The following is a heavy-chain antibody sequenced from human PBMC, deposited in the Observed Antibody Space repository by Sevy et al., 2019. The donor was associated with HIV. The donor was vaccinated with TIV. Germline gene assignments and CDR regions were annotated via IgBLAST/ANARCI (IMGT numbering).Heavy chain of an antibody. D-gene: IGHD5-18*01. CDR3: ARHSFKHGYRPHYFDY. V-gene: IGHV4-39*01. Sequence: SDTLSLTCSVPGGSITSKNYFWAWIRQSPGKGLEWIGSIYHSGSTYHSPSLQSRVGISVDTSRRHFSLKLSSVTATDTAVYYCARHSFKHGYRPHYFDYWSQGTLVTVSS. J-gene: IGHJ4*02. CDR1: GGSITSKNYF. CDR2: IYHSGST.